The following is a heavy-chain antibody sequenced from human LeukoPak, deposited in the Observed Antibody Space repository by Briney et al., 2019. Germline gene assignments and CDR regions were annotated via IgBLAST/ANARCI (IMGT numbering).Heavy chain of an antibody. CDR2: ISAYNGKT. Sequence: ASVKVSCKASGYTFTTYEISWGRQAPGQGLEWLGWISAYNGKTNYAQNFQGRVTMTTDTSTSTAYMELRSLRSDDTAVYYCARGRSKNYSLTWGSNYWGQGTLVTVSS. J-gene: IGHJ4*02. CDR3: ARGRSKNYSLTWGSNY. V-gene: IGHV1-18*01. D-gene: IGHD2-15*01. CDR1: GYTFTTYE.